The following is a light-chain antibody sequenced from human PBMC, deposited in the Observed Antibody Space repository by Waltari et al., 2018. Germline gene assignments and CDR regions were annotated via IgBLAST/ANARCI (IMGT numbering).Light chain of an antibody. V-gene: IGKV3-20*01. CDR3: QQYHTSPRT. CDR1: QTVTSRD. CDR2: DAS. Sequence: EIVLTQSPGTVSLSPGERATVPCRASQTVTSRDLAWYQQQPGQAPRLLIYDASRRATGVPDRFSGSGSGTDFTLTISRLEPEDFAVYYCQQYHTSPRTFGQGTMVEI. J-gene: IGKJ1*01.